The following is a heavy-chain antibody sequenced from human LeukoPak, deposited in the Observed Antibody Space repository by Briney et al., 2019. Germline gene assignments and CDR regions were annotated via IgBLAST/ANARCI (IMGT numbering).Heavy chain of an antibody. CDR1: GFTFSSYG. J-gene: IGHJ4*02. Sequence: GRSLRLSCAASGFTFSSYGMHWVRQAPGKGLEWVAVISYDGSNKYYADSVKGRFTISRDNSKNTLYLQMNSLRAEDTAVYYCAKVSQMAKPGTGEAGGYWGQGTLVTVSS. CDR2: ISYDGSNK. CDR3: AKVSQMAKPGTGEAGGY. V-gene: IGHV3-30*18. D-gene: IGHD5-24*01.